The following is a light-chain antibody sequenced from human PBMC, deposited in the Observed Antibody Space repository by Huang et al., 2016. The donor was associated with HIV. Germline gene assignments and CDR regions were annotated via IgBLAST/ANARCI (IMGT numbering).Light chain of an antibody. Sequence: DIQMTQSPSTLAASVGDRVTITCRASQSISSWFAWYHQKPGKAPKLLIYDASGLESGVPSRFSGSGSGTEFTLTISSLQPDNFATYYCQQYNSYPWTFGQGTKVEIK. CDR3: QQYNSYPWT. V-gene: IGKV1-5*01. J-gene: IGKJ1*01. CDR2: DAS. CDR1: QSISSW.